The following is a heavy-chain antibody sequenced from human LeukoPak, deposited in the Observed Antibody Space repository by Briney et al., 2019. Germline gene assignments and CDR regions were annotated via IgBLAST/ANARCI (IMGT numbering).Heavy chain of an antibody. CDR2: ISPDGSYA. D-gene: IGHD3-10*01. Sequence: GGSLRLSCAACGFTFSSYGLHWVRQAPGRGLEWVALISPDGSYAYYADSVKGRFTISRDNSENTFYLQLTNVRSEDAAVYFCARDHGAFDYWGQGTLVTVSS. CDR1: GFTFSSYG. CDR3: ARDHGAFDY. J-gene: IGHJ4*02. V-gene: IGHV3-30*04.